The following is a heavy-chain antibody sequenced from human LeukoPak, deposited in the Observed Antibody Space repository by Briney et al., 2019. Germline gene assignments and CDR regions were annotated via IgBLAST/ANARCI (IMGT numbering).Heavy chain of an antibody. CDR1: GGSISSSSYY. D-gene: IGHD6-13*01. CDR2: IYYSGST. CDR3: ARGTSSSWYRWFDY. Sequence: SSETLSLTCTVSGGSISSSSYYWGWIRQPPGKGLEWIGGIYYSGSTYYNPSLKSRVTISVDTSKNQFSLKLSSVTAADTAVYYCARGTSSSWYRWFDYWGQGTLVTVSS. V-gene: IGHV4-39*01. J-gene: IGHJ4*02.